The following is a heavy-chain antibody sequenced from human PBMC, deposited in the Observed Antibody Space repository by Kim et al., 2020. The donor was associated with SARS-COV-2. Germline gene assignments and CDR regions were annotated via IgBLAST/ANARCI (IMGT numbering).Heavy chain of an antibody. CDR3: ARDVGPGITGIPDYFDY. V-gene: IGHV3-11*06. J-gene: IGHJ4*02. Sequence: VKGRFTISRDNAKKSLYLQMNSLRAEDTAVYYCARDVGPGITGIPDYFDYWGQGTLVTVSS. D-gene: IGHD1-20*01.